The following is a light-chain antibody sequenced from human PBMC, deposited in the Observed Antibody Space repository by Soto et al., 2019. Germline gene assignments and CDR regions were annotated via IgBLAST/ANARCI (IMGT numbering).Light chain of an antibody. CDR3: QQYGSSGT. Sequence: EIVLTQSPATLSLSPGERATLSCRASQTVSRNLAWYQQKPGQAPRLLIYGASNRATGIPDRFSGSGSGTDFTLTISRLEPEDFAVYYCQQYGSSGTFGQGTRWIS. J-gene: IGKJ1*01. CDR1: QTVSRN. CDR2: GAS. V-gene: IGKV3-20*01.